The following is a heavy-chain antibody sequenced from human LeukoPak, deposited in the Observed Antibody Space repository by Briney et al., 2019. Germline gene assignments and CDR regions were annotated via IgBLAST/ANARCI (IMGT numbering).Heavy chain of an antibody. Sequence: ASVKVSCKASGYTFTSYGISWVRQAPGQGLEWMGIINPSGGSTSYAQKFQGRVTMTRDMSTSTVYMELSSLRSEDTAVYYCARGNWNYVFDYWGQGTLVTVSS. CDR3: ARGNWNYVFDY. CDR2: INPSGGST. J-gene: IGHJ4*02. D-gene: IGHD1-7*01. CDR1: GYTFTSYG. V-gene: IGHV1-46*01.